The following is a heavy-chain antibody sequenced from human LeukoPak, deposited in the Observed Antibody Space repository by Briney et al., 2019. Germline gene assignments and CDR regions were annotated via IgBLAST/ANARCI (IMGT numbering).Heavy chain of an antibody. Sequence: GGSLRLSCAASGFTFSSYGMHWVRQAPGQGLEWVAVIWYDGSNKYYADSVKGRFTISRDNSKNTLYLQMNSLRAEDTAVYYCARDSVGIVGATYPDYWGQGTLVTVSS. D-gene: IGHD1-26*01. J-gene: IGHJ4*02. V-gene: IGHV3-33*01. CDR1: GFTFSSYG. CDR3: ARDSVGIVGATYPDY. CDR2: IWYDGSNK.